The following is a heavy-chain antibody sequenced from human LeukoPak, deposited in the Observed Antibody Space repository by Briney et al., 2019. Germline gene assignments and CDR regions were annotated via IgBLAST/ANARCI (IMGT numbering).Heavy chain of an antibody. D-gene: IGHD1-1*01. J-gene: IGHJ6*02. CDR2: ISAYNGNT. Sequence: ASVKVSYKASGGTFSSYAISWVRQAPGQGLEWMGWISAYNGNTNYAQKLQGRVTMTTDTSTSTAYMELRSLRSDDTAVYYCARDPQPKYGMDVWGQGTTVSVSS. V-gene: IGHV1-18*01. CDR1: GGTFSSYA. CDR3: ARDPQPKYGMDV.